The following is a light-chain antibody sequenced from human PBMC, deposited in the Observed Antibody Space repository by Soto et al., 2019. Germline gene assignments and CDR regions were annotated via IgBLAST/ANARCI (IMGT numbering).Light chain of an antibody. CDR2: GAS. Sequence: EVVLTQSPVTLSLSPGERATLSCSASQSDSSSYLAWYQQKPGQAPRLLIYGASSRATGIPDRFSGSGSGTDFTLTISRLEPEDFAVYYCQQYGSSWKFGQGTKVDI. J-gene: IGKJ1*01. CDR1: QSDSSSY. V-gene: IGKV3-20*01. CDR3: QQYGSSWK.